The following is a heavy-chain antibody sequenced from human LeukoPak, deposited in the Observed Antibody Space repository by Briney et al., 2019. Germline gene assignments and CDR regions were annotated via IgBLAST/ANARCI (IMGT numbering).Heavy chain of an antibody. CDR1: GCTFTGYY. V-gene: IGHV1-2*02. J-gene: IGHJ4*02. D-gene: IGHD3-3*01. CDR2: INPNSGGT. CDR3: ARALYDFWSGNYYFDY. Sequence: PGASVKVSCKASGCTFTGYYMHWVRQAPGQGLEWMGWINPNSGGTNYAQKFQGRVTMTRDTSISTAYMELSRLRSDDTAVYYCARALYDFWSGNYYFDYWGQGTLVTVSS.